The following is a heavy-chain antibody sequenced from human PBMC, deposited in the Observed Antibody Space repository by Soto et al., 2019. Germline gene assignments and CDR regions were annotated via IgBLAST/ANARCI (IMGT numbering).Heavy chain of an antibody. Sequence: SETLSLTCTVSGGSISSYYWSWIRQPPGKGLEWIGYIYYSGSTNYNPSLKSRVTISVDTSKNQFSLKLSSVTAADTAVYYRARDQGNGGPDYYYGMDVWGQGTTVTVS. D-gene: IGHD3-16*01. J-gene: IGHJ6*02. CDR3: ARDQGNGGPDYYYGMDV. V-gene: IGHV4-59*01. CDR1: GGSISSYY. CDR2: IYYSGST.